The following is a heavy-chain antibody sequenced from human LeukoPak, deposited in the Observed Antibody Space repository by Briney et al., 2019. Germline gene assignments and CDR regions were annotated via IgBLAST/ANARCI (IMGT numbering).Heavy chain of an antibody. J-gene: IGHJ5*02. CDR3: ARAGVYGDYPTTYNWFDP. D-gene: IGHD4-17*01. V-gene: IGHV4-4*07. Sequence: SDTLSLTCTVSGGSISSYYWSWIRQPAGKGLEWIGRIYTSGSTNYNPSLKSRVTMSVDTSKNQFSLKLSSVTAADTAVYYCARAGVYGDYPTTYNWFDPWGQGTLVTVSS. CDR1: GGSISSYY. CDR2: IYTSGST.